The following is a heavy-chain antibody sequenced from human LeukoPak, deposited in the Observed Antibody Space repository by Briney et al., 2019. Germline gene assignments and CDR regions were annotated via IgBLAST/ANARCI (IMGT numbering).Heavy chain of an antibody. Sequence: GGSLRLSCAASGFTSSSYGMHWVRQAPGRGLEWVAVISYDGSNKYYADSVKGRFTISRDNSKSTLYLQMNSLRAEDTAVYYCAKDSSSWFSYYYYYGMDVWGQGTTVTVSS. J-gene: IGHJ6*02. CDR1: GFTSSSYG. D-gene: IGHD6-13*01. V-gene: IGHV3-30*18. CDR3: AKDSSSWFSYYYYYGMDV. CDR2: ISYDGSNK.